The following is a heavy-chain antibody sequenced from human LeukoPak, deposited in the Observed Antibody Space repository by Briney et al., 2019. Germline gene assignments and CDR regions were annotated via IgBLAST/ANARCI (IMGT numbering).Heavy chain of an antibody. CDR3: ARSSRGYYDSSGYYYLVY. Sequence: ASVEVSCKASGYTFTSYGISWMRQAPGQGLEWMGWISAYNGNTNYAQKLQGRVTMTTDTSTSTAYMELRSLRSDDTAVYYCARSSRGYYDSSGYYYLVYWGQGTLVTVSS. J-gene: IGHJ4*02. CDR1: GYTFTSYG. V-gene: IGHV1-18*01. D-gene: IGHD3-22*01. CDR2: ISAYNGNT.